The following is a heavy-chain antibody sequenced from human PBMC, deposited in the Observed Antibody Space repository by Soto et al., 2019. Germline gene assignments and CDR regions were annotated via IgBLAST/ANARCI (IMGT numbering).Heavy chain of an antibody. D-gene: IGHD5-12*01. CDR1: GFTFSNAW. J-gene: IGHJ6*02. CDR3: TTGPLVVATILGDYYYYGMDV. V-gene: IGHV3-15*01. Sequence: PGGSLRLSCAASGFTFSNAWMSWVRQAPGKGLEWVGRIKSKTDGGTTDYAAPVKGRFTISRDDSKNTLYLQMNSLKTEDTAVYYCTTGPLVVATILGDYYYYGMDVWGQGTTVTVSS. CDR2: IKSKTDGGTT.